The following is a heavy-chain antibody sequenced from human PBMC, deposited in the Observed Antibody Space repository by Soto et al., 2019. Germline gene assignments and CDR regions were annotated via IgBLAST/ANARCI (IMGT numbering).Heavy chain of an antibody. Sequence: PAGSMKLSSAAAGVTFSSSAMGGVRKAPGKGLEWVSAISGSGGSTYYADSVKGRFTISRDNSKNTLYLQMNSLRAEDTAVYYCAKVLWAVGATPGSYYYGMDVWGQGTTVTVSS. V-gene: IGHV3-23*01. CDR1: GVTFSSSA. J-gene: IGHJ6*02. D-gene: IGHD1-26*01. CDR2: ISGSGGST. CDR3: AKVLWAVGATPGSYYYGMDV.